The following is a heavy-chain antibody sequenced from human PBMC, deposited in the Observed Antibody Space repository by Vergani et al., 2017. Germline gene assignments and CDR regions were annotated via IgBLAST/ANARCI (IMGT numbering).Heavy chain of an antibody. CDR3: AKDRHEGPVLLWFGDFIDY. J-gene: IGHJ4*02. D-gene: IGHD3-10*01. CDR2: ISGSGGST. Sequence: EVQLLESGGGLVQPGGSLRLSCAASGFTFSSYAMSWVRQAPGKGLEWVSAISGSGGSTYYADSVKGRFTISRDNSKNTLYLQMNSLRAEDTAVYYCAKDRHEGPVLLWFGDFIDYWGQGTLVTVSS. V-gene: IGHV3-23*01. CDR1: GFTFSSYA.